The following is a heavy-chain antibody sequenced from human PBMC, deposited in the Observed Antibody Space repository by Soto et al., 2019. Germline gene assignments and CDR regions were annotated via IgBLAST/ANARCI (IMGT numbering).Heavy chain of an antibody. CDR1: GFTFSDHA. V-gene: IGHV3-23*01. CDR2: VRGDFVTT. CDR3: VKEGKMGVEGFDF. D-gene: IGHD1-26*01. Sequence: PGGSLRLSCATSGFTFSDHAMHWVRQAPGEGLEWVSGVRGDFVTTHHADSVKGRFTISRDNSKNTLYLQMNSLRAEDTAIYCCVKEGKMGVEGFDFWGQGTRVTVSS. J-gene: IGHJ4*02.